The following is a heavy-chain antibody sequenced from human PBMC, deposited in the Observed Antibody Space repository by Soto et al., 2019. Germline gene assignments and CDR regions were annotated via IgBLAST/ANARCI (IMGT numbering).Heavy chain of an antibody. CDR2: IPQDGVDG. CDR3: ARDHLILPAHDFFYGSDV. D-gene: IGHD2-21*02. J-gene: IGHJ6*02. Sequence: GSLRLSCEVSGFTFSMYSMSWVRQSPGKXLEWVAKIPQDGVDGHYADSVKGRFTISRDNGKNSLYLQLNNLRAEDTAVYYCARDHLILPAHDFFYGSDVWGRGSTVTVSS. V-gene: IGHV3-7*03. CDR1: GFTFSMYS.